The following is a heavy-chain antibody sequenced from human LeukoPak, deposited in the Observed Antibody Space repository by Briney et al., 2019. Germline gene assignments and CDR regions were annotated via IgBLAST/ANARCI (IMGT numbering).Heavy chain of an antibody. CDR3: ASVLELHYNWFDP. CDR1: GGSFSGYY. CDR2: INHSGST. V-gene: IGHV4-34*01. Sequence: SETLSLTCAVYGGSFSGYYWSWIRQPPGKGLEWIGEINHSGSTNYNPSLKSRVAISVDTSKNQFSLKLSSVTAADTAVYYCASVLELHYNWFDPWGQGTLVTVSS. D-gene: IGHD1-26*01. J-gene: IGHJ5*02.